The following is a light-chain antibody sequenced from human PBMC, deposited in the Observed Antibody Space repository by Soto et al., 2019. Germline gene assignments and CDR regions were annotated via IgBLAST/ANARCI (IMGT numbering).Light chain of an antibody. CDR2: GAA. V-gene: IGKV3-15*01. CDR3: QHRSK. J-gene: IGKJ5*01. Sequence: EIVRTQSPATLSASPGQRVTLSCRASQSVNTNLAWYQHKPGQAPRLLIYGAATGATGIPARFSGSGSGTDFTLTISSLEPEDFALYHCQHRSKFGQGTRLEIK. CDR1: QSVNTN.